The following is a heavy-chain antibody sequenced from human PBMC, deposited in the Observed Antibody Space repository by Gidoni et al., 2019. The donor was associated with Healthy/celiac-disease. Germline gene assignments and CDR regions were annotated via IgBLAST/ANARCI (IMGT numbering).Heavy chain of an antibody. D-gene: IGHD5-18*01. CDR2: ISYDGSNK. CDR3: AKGRYSYGYNYYYGMDV. CDR1: GSTFSSYG. Sequence: QVQLVESGGGVVQPVRSLGLPCAAPGSTFSSYGMHWVRQAPGKGLEWVAVISYDGSNKYYAASVKGRFTISRDNSKNTLYLQMNSLRAEDTAVYYCAKGRYSYGYNYYYGMDVWGQGTTVTVSS. V-gene: IGHV3-30*18. J-gene: IGHJ6*02.